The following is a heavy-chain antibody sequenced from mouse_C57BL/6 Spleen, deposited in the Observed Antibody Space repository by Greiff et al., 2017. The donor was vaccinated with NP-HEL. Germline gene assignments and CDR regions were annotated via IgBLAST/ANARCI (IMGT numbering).Heavy chain of an antibody. CDR2: IRSKSNNYAT. J-gene: IGHJ4*01. Sequence: EVHLVESGGGLVQPKGSLKLSCAASGFSFNTYAMNWVRQAPGKGLEWVARIRSKSNNYATYYADSVKDRFTISRDDSESMLYLQMNNLKTEDTAMYYCVRHWGSYAMDYWGQGTSVTVSS. V-gene: IGHV10-1*01. CDR1: GFSFNTYA. CDR3: VRHWGSYAMDY.